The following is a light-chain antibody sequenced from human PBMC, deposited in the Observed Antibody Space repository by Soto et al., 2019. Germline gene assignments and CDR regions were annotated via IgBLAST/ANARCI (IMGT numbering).Light chain of an antibody. CDR1: QGVSSN. CDR3: QQYNNWPPWT. V-gene: IGKV3D-15*01. Sequence: EVVLTQSPGTLSLSPGERATLSCRASQGVSSNYLAWYQQKLGQSPRLLIYGASSRASGVPARFSGSGSGTEFTLTISSLQSEDFAVYYCQQYNNWPPWTFGQGTKVDIK. CDR2: GAS. J-gene: IGKJ1*01.